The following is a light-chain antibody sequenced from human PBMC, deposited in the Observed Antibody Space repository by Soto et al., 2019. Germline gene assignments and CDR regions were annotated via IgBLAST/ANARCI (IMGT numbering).Light chain of an antibody. Sequence: QSALTQPASVSGSPGQSITISCTGTSSDVGRYNYVSWYQQYPGKAPKLMIYDVSNRPSGVSNRFSASKSGNTASLTISGLQAEDEADYYCASYTTSSTYVFGTGTKLTVL. V-gene: IGLV2-14*01. CDR1: SSDVGRYNY. CDR3: ASYTTSSTYV. CDR2: DVS. J-gene: IGLJ1*01.